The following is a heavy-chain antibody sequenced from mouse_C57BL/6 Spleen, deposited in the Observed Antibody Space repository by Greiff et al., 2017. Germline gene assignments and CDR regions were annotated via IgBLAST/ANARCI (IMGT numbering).Heavy chain of an antibody. J-gene: IGHJ4*01. Sequence: EVKLVESGGGLVKPGGSLKLSCAASGFTFSSYTMSWVRQTPEKRLEWVATISGGGGNTYYPDSVKGRFTISRDNAKNTLYLQMSSLRSEDTALYYGAAPIYYGNYHYAMDYWGQGTSVTVSS. V-gene: IGHV5-9*01. D-gene: IGHD2-1*01. CDR2: ISGGGGNT. CDR1: GFTFSSYT. CDR3: AAPIYYGNYHYAMDY.